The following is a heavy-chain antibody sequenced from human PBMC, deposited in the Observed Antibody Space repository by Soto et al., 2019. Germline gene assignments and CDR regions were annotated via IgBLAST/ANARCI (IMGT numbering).Heavy chain of an antibody. CDR1: GYTFTNYY. D-gene: IGHD3-10*01. CDR2: NNPSGGST. J-gene: IGHJ4*02. Sequence: QVQLVQSGAEVKKPGASVKISCKASGYTFTNYYIHWVRQAPGQGLEWMGINNPSGGSTSYAQKYQGRLTMTRDTSTNTVYMDLSSLRSEDTAVYYCARGGDSGTYTFDYWGQGTLVTVSS. V-gene: IGHV1-46*03. CDR3: ARGGDSGTYTFDY.